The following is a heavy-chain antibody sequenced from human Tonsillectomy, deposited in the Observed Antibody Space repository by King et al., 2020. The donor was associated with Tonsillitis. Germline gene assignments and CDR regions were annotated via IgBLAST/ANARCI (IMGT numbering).Heavy chain of an antibody. J-gene: IGHJ4*02. CDR2: IWSDGSNK. D-gene: IGHD3-10*02. CDR1: GFTFSGYG. Sequence: VQLVESGGGVVQPGRSLRLSFSASGFTFSGYGMHWVRQAPGTGVEWVAVIWSDGSNKYYEDSVKGRFTISRDNSKNTLYLQMNSLRAEDTAVYFCARDYGGMFGSTVKYYFDSWGQGTLVTVSS. CDR3: ARDYGGMFGSTVKYYFDS. V-gene: IGHV3-33*01.